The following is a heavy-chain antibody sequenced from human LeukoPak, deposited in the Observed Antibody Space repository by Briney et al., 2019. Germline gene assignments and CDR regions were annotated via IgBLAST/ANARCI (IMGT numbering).Heavy chain of an antibody. CDR3: ARSRGYSYGHYYFDY. J-gene: IGHJ4*02. V-gene: IGHV4-59*08. D-gene: IGHD5-18*01. Sequence: PSETLSLTCTVSGGSISSYYWSWIRQPPGKGLEWIGYIYYSGSTNYNPSPKSRVTISVDTSKNQFSLKLSSVTAADTAVYYCARSRGYSYGHYYFDYWGQGTLVTVSS. CDR1: GGSISSYY. CDR2: IYYSGST.